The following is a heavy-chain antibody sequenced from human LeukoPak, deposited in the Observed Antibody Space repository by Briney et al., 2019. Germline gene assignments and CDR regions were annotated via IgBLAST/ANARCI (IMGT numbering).Heavy chain of an antibody. J-gene: IGHJ4*02. D-gene: IGHD3-10*01. CDR2: IYTSGST. Sequence: PSETLSLTCTVSGGSISSYYWSWIRQPAGKGLERIGRIYTSGSTNYNPSLKSRVTMSVDTSKNQFSLKLSSVTAADTAVYYCARTTYYYGSGSAHWIYWGQGTLVTVSS. CDR3: ARTTYYYGSGSAHWIY. V-gene: IGHV4-4*07. CDR1: GGSISSYY.